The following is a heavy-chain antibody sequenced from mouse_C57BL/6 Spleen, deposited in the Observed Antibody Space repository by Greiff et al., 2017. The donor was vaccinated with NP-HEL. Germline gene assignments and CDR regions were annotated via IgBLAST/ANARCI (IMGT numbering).Heavy chain of an antibody. CDR3: ARPYGSSPMDY. J-gene: IGHJ4*01. CDR2: ISSGSSTI. CDR1: GFTFSDYG. D-gene: IGHD1-1*01. V-gene: IGHV5-17*01. Sequence: VQLKESGGGLVKPGGSLKLSCAASGFTFSDYGMHWVRQAPEKGLEWVAYISSGSSTIYYADTVKGRFTISRDNAKNTLFLQMTSLRSEDTAMYYCARPYGSSPMDYWGQGTSVTVSS.